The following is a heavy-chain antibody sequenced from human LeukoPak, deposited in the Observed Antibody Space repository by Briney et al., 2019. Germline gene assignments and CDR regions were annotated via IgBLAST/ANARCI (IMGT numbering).Heavy chain of an antibody. CDR1: GFTFSSYA. J-gene: IGHJ4*02. Sequence: GGSLRLSCAASGFTFSSYAMSWVRQAPGKGLEWVSAIRDSGSSTHFADSVKGRFTTSRDNSKNTLFLQMNSLRAEDTAIYYCAKYGPQDSGSSHFDYWGQGALVTVSS. CDR2: IRDSGSST. D-gene: IGHD1-26*01. CDR3: AKYGPQDSGSSHFDY. V-gene: IGHV3-23*01.